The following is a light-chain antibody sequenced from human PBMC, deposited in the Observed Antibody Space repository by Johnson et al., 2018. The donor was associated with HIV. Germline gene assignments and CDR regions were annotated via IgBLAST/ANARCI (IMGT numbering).Light chain of an antibody. Sequence: QSVLTQPPSVSAAPGQKVTISCSGSSSNIGNNYVSWYQQLPGTAPKLLIYENTKRPSGIPDRFSGSKYGTSATLGITGLQTGDEGDYYCGTWDRSLSAGGVFGTVTKVTVL. CDR2: ENT. V-gene: IGLV1-51*02. CDR3: GTWDRSLSAGGV. CDR1: SSNIGNNY. J-gene: IGLJ1*01.